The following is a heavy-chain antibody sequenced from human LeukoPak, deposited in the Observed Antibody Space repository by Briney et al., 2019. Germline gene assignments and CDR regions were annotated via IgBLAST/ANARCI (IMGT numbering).Heavy chain of an antibody. CDR2: TYPGDSET. CDR3: ARLRDYDSTGYSIDY. Sequence: GESLKISCKGSGYSFVGYWVGWVRQMPGKGLEFMGITYPGDSETRYSPSFQGLVTISVDKSISTAYLHWSSLKASDTAMYYCARLRDYDSTGYSIDYWGQGTLVTVSS. J-gene: IGHJ4*02. V-gene: IGHV5-51*01. CDR1: GYSFVGYW. D-gene: IGHD3-22*01.